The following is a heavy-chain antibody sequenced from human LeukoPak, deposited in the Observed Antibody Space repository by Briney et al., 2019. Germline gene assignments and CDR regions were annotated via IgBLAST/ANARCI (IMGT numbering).Heavy chain of an antibody. CDR1: GGTFNNYA. V-gene: IGHV1-69*13. CDR2: IFPLFETT. CDR3: ARGKESHGHYFHY. Sequence: SVKVSCKASGGTFNNYAIIWVRQAPGQGLEWMGGIFPLFETTNYAQRFRGRVTITADESTSTAYMELNSLRTEDTAVYYCARGKESHGHYFHYWGQGTLVTVSS. J-gene: IGHJ4*02.